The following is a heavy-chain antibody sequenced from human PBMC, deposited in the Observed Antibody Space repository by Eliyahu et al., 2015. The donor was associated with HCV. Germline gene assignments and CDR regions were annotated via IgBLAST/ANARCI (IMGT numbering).Heavy chain of an antibody. CDR2: IKSDGSDT. CDR1: GFTFSNFW. D-gene: IGHD2-15*01. CDR3: TRVQLLADDILNH. Sequence: EVRLVESGGGLVQPGGSLRLSCXASGFTFSNFWMHWVRQVPGKGLVWVSRIKSDGSDTSYEDSVKGRFTISRDNAKNTLYLQMDSLRAEDTAVYYCTRVQLLADDILNHWGQGTMVTASS. J-gene: IGHJ3*01. V-gene: IGHV3-74*01.